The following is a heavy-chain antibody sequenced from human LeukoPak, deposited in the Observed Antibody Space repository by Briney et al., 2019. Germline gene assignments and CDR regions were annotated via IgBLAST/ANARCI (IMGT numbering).Heavy chain of an antibody. J-gene: IGHJ3*02. V-gene: IGHV3-7*03. D-gene: IGHD3-22*01. CDR3: ATSRGKYYDSSGEAFDI. Sequence: GGSLRLSCAASGFTFSNYWMHWVRQAPGKGLEWVAHIKTDGSEKYYVDSVKGRFTISRDNAKNSLSLQMNSLRAEDTALYYCATSRGKYYDSSGEAFDIWGQGTMVTVSS. CDR1: GFTFSNYW. CDR2: IKTDGSEK.